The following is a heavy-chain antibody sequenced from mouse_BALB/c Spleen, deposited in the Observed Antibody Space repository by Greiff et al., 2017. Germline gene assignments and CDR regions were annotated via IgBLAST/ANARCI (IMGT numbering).Heavy chain of an antibody. Sequence: ESGPGLVKPSQSLSLTCTVTGYSITSDYAWNWIRQFPGNKLEWMGYISYSGSTSYNPSLKSRISITRDTSKNQFFLQLNSVTTEDTATYYCARGNYEAYWGQGTLVTVSA. CDR2: ISYSGST. CDR3: ARGNYEAY. D-gene: IGHD2-4*01. V-gene: IGHV3-2*02. CDR1: GYSITSDYA. J-gene: IGHJ3*01.